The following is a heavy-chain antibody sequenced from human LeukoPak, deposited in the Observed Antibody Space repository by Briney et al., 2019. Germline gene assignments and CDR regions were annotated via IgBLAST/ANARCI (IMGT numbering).Heavy chain of an antibody. CDR3: AKDIGSGRPAPFDY. Sequence: GGSLRLSCAASGFTFDDYAMHWVRQAPGKGLEWVSGISWNSGSIGYADSVKGRFTISRDNAKNSLYLQMNSQRAEDTALYYCAKDIGSGRPAPFDYWGQGTLVTVSS. CDR2: ISWNSGSI. J-gene: IGHJ4*02. V-gene: IGHV3-9*01. CDR1: GFTFDDYA. D-gene: IGHD3-10*01.